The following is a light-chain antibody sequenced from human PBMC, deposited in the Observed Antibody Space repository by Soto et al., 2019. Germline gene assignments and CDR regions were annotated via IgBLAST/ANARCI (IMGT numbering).Light chain of an antibody. CDR3: QQYNSYSPLT. Sequence: DMQVTQCPSTLAACGGDRVTIACRARQSVSNRLAWYQQKPGKAPKVLIYDASSLQSGVPSRFSGRGSGTEFTLTISSLQPDDFATYYCQQYNSYSPLTFGGGTKVDIK. V-gene: IGKV1-5*01. CDR1: QSVSNR. J-gene: IGKJ4*01. CDR2: DAS.